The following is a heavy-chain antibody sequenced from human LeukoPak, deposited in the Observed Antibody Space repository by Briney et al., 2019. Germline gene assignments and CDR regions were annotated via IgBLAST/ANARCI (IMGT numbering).Heavy chain of an antibody. CDR3: VRGIIIPGSTGYPLDV. D-gene: IGHD3-22*01. CDR1: GFTFSTYN. V-gene: IGHV3-21*01. J-gene: IGHJ6*04. CDR2: ISSGSISI. Sequence: GGSLRLSCAASGFTFSTYNMNWVRQAPGQGLEWVAYISSGSISIFYADSVKGRFTISRDNAKNSMYLEMDSLRAEDTAVYYCVRGIIIPGSTGYPLDVWGKGTTVTVSS.